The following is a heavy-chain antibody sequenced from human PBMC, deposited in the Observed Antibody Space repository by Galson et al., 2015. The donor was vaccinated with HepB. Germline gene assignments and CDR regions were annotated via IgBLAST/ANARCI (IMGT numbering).Heavy chain of an antibody. J-gene: IGHJ4*02. CDR3: ARGGKGYYILTGYLGY. CDR2: ISYDGSNT. CDR1: GFTFSGYA. D-gene: IGHD3-9*01. Sequence: SLRLSCAASGFTFSGYAMHWVRQAPGKGLEWVAVISYDGSNTYYADSVKGRFTISRDNSKNTLYLQMNSLRAEDTAVYYCARGGKGYYILTGYLGYWGQGTLVSVSS. V-gene: IGHV3-30*04.